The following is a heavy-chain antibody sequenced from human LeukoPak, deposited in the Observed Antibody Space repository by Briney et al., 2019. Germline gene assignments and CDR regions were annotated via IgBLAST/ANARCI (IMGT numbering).Heavy chain of an antibody. D-gene: IGHD2-15*01. CDR2: INWNGGST. Sequence: GGSLRLSCAASGFTFDDYGMSWVRQAPGKGLEWVSGINWNGGSTGYADSVKGRFTISRDNAKNSLYLQMNSLRAEDTALYYCARAGCSGGSCYRPAPRPQRLYYYYYMDVWGKGTTVTVSS. CDR1: GFTFDDYG. V-gene: IGHV3-20*04. CDR3: ARAGCSGGSCYRPAPRPQRLYYYYYMDV. J-gene: IGHJ6*03.